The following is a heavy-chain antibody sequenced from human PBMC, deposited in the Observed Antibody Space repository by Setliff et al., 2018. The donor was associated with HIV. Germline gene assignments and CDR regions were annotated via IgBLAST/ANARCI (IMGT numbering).Heavy chain of an antibody. Sequence: PGGSLRLSCAASGLIFISYEMNCVRQAPGKGLEWISFIGGHGGIIHYVDSVKGRFTISRDNAKNSLYLQMNSLGVEATAIYFRVRGKGYAETSGGLDVWGQGTTVTVSS. J-gene: IGHJ6*02. V-gene: IGHV3-48*03. CDR2: IGGHGGII. CDR3: VRGKGYAETSGGLDV. CDR1: GLIFISYE. D-gene: IGHD5-18*01.